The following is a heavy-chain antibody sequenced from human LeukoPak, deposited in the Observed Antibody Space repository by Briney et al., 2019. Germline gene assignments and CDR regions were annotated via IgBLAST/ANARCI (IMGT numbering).Heavy chain of an antibody. Sequence: ASVKVSCKASGYTFTGYYMHWVRQAPGQGLEWMGWINPNSGGTNYAQKFQGWVTMTRDTSISTAYMELSRLRSDDTAVFYCAKDGLSIAVAGTGVSLWNWFDPWGQGTLVTVSS. D-gene: IGHD6-19*01. V-gene: IGHV1-2*04. CDR3: AKDGLSIAVAGTGVSLWNWFDP. CDR2: INPNSGGT. J-gene: IGHJ5*02. CDR1: GYTFTGYY.